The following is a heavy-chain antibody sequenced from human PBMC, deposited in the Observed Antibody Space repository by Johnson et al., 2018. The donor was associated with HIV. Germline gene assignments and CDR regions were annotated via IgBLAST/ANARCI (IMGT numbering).Heavy chain of an antibody. CDR3: AKQQYCTNGVWCPFDI. V-gene: IGHV3-9*01. CDR2: IGWSSGVL. D-gene: IGHD2-8*01. CDR1: GFTFDDYD. J-gene: IGHJ3*02. Sequence: VQLVESGGGLGQPGGSLRLSCAASGFTFDDYDMHWVRQAPGKGLEWVSGIGWSSGVLPYAVSVKGRFTISRDNAKNSLYLQLNSLRDEDTALYFCAKQQYCTNGVWCPFDIWGQGTMVIVSS.